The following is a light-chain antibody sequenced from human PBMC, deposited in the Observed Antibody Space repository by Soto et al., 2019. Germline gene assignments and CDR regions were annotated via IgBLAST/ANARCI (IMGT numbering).Light chain of an antibody. V-gene: IGKV3-20*01. CDR2: GAS. CDR3: QQYGSSAPIT. Sequence: EIVLTQSPGTLSLSPGERATLSCRASQSVNNYLAWYQQKPGQAPRLLIYGASIRATGIPDRFSGSGSETDFTLTISRLEPEDFALYYCQQYGSSAPITFGQGTRLEIK. J-gene: IGKJ5*01. CDR1: QSVNNY.